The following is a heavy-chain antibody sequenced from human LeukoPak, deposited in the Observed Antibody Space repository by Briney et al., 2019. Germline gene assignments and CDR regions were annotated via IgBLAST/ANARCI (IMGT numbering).Heavy chain of an antibody. Sequence: GASVKVSCKSSGFTFTDYYIHWVRQAPGQGLEWMGYIGPHSSATSSPQEFQGRVTMTRDTSMSTAYMELTRLTFDDTAVYYCAREGNGLLSKDFDYWGQGTLVTVSS. J-gene: IGHJ4*02. CDR2: IGPHSSAT. CDR1: GFTFTDYY. CDR3: AREGNGLLSKDFDY. V-gene: IGHV1-2*02. D-gene: IGHD2/OR15-2a*01.